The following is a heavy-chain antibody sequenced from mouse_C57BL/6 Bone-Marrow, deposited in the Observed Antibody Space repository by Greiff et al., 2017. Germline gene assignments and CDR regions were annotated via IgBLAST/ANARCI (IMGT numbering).Heavy chain of an antibody. CDR2: IYPRSGNT. CDR3: ARALYYYGSSLFAY. CDR1: GYTFTSYG. V-gene: IGHV1-81*01. Sequence: QVQLQQSGAELARPGASVKLSCKASGYTFTSYGISWVKQRTGQGLEWIGEIYPRSGNTYYTEKFKGQATLTADKSSSTAYMELRSLTSEDSAVYFCARALYYYGSSLFAYWGQGTLVTVSA. J-gene: IGHJ3*01. D-gene: IGHD1-1*01.